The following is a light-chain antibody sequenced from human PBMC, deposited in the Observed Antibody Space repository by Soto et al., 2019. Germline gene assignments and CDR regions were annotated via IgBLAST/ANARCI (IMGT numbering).Light chain of an antibody. CDR1: QSVSSTF. CDR3: QQYGSSPPWT. V-gene: IGKV3-20*01. J-gene: IGKJ1*01. Sequence: EIVLTQFPGTLSLSPGERATLSCRASQSVSSTFLAWYQKKPGQAPRLLIYGASSRATGIPDRFSGSGSGTYFTLTISRLEPEDFAVYYGQQYGSSPPWTFGQGTKVEIK. CDR2: GAS.